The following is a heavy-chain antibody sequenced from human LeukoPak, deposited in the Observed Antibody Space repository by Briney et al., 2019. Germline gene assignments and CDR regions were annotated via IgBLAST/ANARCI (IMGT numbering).Heavy chain of an antibody. J-gene: IGHJ5*02. CDR1: GYTFTSYA. D-gene: IGHD3-10*01. CDR2: INAGNGNT. Sequence: ASVKVSRKASGYTFTSYAMHWVRQAPGQRLEWMGWINAGNGNTKYSQKFQGRVTITRDTSASTAYMELSSLRSEDTAVYYCARDPSYYYGSGSYYDPWGQGTLVTVSS. CDR3: ARDPSYYYGSGSYYDP. V-gene: IGHV1-3*01.